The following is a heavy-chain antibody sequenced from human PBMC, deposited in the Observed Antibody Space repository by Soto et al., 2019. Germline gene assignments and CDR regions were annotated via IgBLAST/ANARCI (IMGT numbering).Heavy chain of an antibody. D-gene: IGHD3-10*01. CDR2: ISTDGSIT. V-gene: IGHV3-74*01. J-gene: IGHJ3*02. CDR1: GFTFSSYS. Sequence: GGSLRLSCAASGFTFSSYSMNWVRQVPGKGLVWVSSISTDGSITTYADSVKGRFTNSRDNAKNTLYLQMNSLRVEDTAVYYCARDLLGFRAFDIWGQGTMVTVSS. CDR3: ARDLLGFRAFDI.